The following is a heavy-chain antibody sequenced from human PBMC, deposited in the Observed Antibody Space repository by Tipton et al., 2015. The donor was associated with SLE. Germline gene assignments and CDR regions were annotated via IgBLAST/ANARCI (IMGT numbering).Heavy chain of an antibody. CDR3: ARDMSTVPAAPFDY. Sequence: SLRLSCAASGFTFNRYWMHWVRQAPGKGLMWVSRIDSDGTITNYADTVKGRFTISRDNAKDTLYLQMNSLRAEDTAFYYCARDMSTVPAAPFDYWGQGTLVTVSS. V-gene: IGHV3-74*01. J-gene: IGHJ4*02. CDR2: IDSDGTIT. D-gene: IGHD2-2*01. CDR1: GFTFNRYW.